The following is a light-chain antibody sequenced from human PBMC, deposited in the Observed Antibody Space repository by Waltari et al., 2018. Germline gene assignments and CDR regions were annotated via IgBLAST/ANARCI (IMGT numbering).Light chain of an antibody. J-gene: IGLJ3*02. CDR3: GTWDNSLSGGV. Sequence: QSVLTQPPSVSAAPGQKVTISCSGGNSNFGNDYVSWYQQLPGTAPKLLIYENDKRPSGIPDRFSGSKSGKSATLAITGLQSGDEANYYCGTWDNSLSGGVFGGGTWLTVL. CDR2: END. CDR1: NSNFGNDY. V-gene: IGLV1-51*02.